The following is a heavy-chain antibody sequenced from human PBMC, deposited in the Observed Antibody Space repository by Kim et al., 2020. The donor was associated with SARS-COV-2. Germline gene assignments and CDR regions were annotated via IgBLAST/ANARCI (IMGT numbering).Heavy chain of an antibody. CDR3: ARGINSAFDI. Sequence: SQTLSLTCAISGDSVSSKSVAWNWVRQSPSRGLEWLGRTYYRSKWYNDYAVSVKGRISIHPDTSHNQFSLQLNSVTPEDTAVYYCARGINSAFDIWGQGTVVTVPS. J-gene: IGHJ3*02. V-gene: IGHV6-1*01. D-gene: IGHD5-18*01. CDR2: TYYRSKWYN. CDR1: GDSVSSKSVA.